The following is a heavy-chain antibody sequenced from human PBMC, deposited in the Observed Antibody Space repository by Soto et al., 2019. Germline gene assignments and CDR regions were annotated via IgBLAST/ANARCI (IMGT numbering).Heavy chain of an antibody. J-gene: IGHJ4*02. CDR2: ISYDGSNK. CDR1: GFTFSSYG. D-gene: IGHD2-15*01. CDR3: AKDRNILVVVAPLDY. Sequence: QVQLVESGGGVVQPGRSLRLSCAASGFTFSSYGMHWVRQAPGKGLEWLALISYDGSNKYYADSVKGRFTISRDNSKNTLYLQMNSVRAEDTAVYYCAKDRNILVVVAPLDYWGQGTLVTVSS. V-gene: IGHV3-30*18.